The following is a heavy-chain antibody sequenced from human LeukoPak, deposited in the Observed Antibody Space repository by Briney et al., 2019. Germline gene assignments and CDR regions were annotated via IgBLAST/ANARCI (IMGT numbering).Heavy chain of an antibody. CDR3: AKDVRYCRGDCYGVGAFDI. Sequence: GGSLRLSCAASGFTFSSYAMRWVRQAPGKGLEWVSAISGSGGSTYYADSVKGRFTISRDNSKNTLYLQMNSLRAEDTAVYYCAKDVRYCRGDCYGVGAFDIWGQGTMVTVSS. CDR1: GFTFSSYA. J-gene: IGHJ3*02. V-gene: IGHV3-23*01. D-gene: IGHD2-21*02. CDR2: ISGSGGST.